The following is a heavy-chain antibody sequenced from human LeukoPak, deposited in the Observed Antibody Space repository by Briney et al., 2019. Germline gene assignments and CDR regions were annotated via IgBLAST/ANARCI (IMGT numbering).Heavy chain of an antibody. V-gene: IGHV4-59*01. J-gene: IGHJ6*02. Sequence: SETLSLTCNVSGGSMNDYYWSWVRQPPGKGLEWIGNIYYSGSTNYNPSLKSRVTISVATSKKQFSLKLSLVTAADTAVYFCARKEGYYYAMDVWGQGTTVTVSS. CDR3: ARKEGYYYAMDV. CDR1: GGSMNDYY. CDR2: IYYSGST.